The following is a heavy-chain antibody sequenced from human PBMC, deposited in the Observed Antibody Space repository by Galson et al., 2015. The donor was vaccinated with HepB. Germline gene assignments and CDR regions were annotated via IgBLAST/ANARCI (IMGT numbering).Heavy chain of an antibody. CDR3: VPAGIAVALRVPYFDY. V-gene: IGHV3-21*01. D-gene: IGHD6-19*01. Sequence: SLRLSCAASGFTFSSYSMNWVRQAPGKGLEWVSSISSSSSYIYYADSVKGRFTISRDNAKNSLYLQMNSLRAEDTAVYYCVPAGIAVALRVPYFDYWGQGTLVTVSS. CDR2: ISSSSSYI. J-gene: IGHJ4*02. CDR1: GFTFSSYS.